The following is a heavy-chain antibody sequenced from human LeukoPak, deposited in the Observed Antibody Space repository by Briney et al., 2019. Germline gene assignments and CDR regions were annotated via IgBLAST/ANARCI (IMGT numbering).Heavy chain of an antibody. CDR2: ISGDGGST. Sequence: PGGSLSLSCAVSGFAFADFATRWVRQAPGRGLEWVSLISGDGGSTYYEDSVKGRFTITRDNSKNALYLQMNSLRPEDTALYYCAKDRGGPMGLFDYWGQGTLVTVSS. D-gene: IGHD3-10*01. CDR1: GFAFADFA. CDR3: AKDRGGPMGLFDY. V-gene: IGHV3-43*02. J-gene: IGHJ4*02.